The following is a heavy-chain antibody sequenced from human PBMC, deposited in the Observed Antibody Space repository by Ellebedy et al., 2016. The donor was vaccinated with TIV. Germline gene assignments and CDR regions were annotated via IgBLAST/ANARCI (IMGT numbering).Heavy chain of an antibody. D-gene: IGHD2-2*01. J-gene: IGHJ2*01. CDR1: GFTFSSYS. CDR3: ARAPLGYCSSTSCFNDWYFDL. Sequence: GGSLRLXXAASGFTFSSYSMNWVRQAPGKGLEWVSSISSSSSYIYYADSVKGRFTISRDNAKNSLYLQMNSLRAEDTAVYYCARAPLGYCSSTSCFNDWYFDLWGRGTLVTVSS. V-gene: IGHV3-21*01. CDR2: ISSSSSYI.